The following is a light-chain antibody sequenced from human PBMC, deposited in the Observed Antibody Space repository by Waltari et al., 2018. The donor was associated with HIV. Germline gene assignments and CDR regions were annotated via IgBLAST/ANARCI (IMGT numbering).Light chain of an antibody. CDR3: MQATQFPLT. J-gene: IGKJ3*01. CDR1: ESLVHRDGNTY. Sequence: EIVLTQTPLSSPVTLGQPASISCRSTESLVHRDGNTYLSWLHQRPGQPPRLLIYKISTRFSGVPDRFSGSGAGTDFTLKISRVEGEDVGVYYGMQATQFPLTFGPGTKLEIK. V-gene: IGKV2-24*01. CDR2: KIS.